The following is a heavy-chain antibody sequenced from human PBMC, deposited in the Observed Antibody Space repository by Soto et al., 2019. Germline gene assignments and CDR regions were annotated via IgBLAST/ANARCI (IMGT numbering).Heavy chain of an antibody. CDR1: GGSISSGGYS. V-gene: IGHV4-30-2*01. CDR2: IYHSGST. J-gene: IGHJ4*02. Sequence: KTSETLSLTCAVSGGSISSGGYSWSWIRQPPGKGLEWIEYIYHSGSTYYNPSLKSRVTISVDRSKNQFSLKLSSVTAADTAVYYCARATRGHSSGYYQLDYWGQGTLVTV. CDR3: ARATRGHSSGYYQLDY. D-gene: IGHD3-22*01.